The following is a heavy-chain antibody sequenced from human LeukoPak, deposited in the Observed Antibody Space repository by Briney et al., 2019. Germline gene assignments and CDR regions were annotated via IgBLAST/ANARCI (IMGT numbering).Heavy chain of an antibody. CDR2: ISSSGSTI. Sequence: GGSLRLSCAASGFTFSSYEMNWVRQAPGKGLEWVSYISSSGSTIYYADSVKGRFTISRDNAKNSLYLQMNSLRAEDTAVYYCARGSVRGVIIKVFDYWGQGTLVTVSS. V-gene: IGHV3-48*03. J-gene: IGHJ4*02. CDR3: ARGSVRGVIIKVFDY. CDR1: GFTFSSYE. D-gene: IGHD3-10*02.